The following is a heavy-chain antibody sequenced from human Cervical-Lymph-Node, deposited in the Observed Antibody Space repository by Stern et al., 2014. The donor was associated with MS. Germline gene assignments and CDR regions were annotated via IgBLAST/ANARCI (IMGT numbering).Heavy chain of an antibody. CDR2: IWHDGSNN. CDR1: GFTFSNYG. CDR3: ARGYYGGKY. V-gene: IGHV3-33*01. D-gene: IGHD4-23*01. J-gene: IGHJ4*02. Sequence: EQLVESGGGVVQPGRSLRLSCAASGFTFSNYGMHWVRHAPGKGLALVAVIWHDGSNNYYADSVKGRLLIYITHSKHKAYSHTNSLRAEDTGVYYCARGYYGGKYWGQGTLVTVSS.